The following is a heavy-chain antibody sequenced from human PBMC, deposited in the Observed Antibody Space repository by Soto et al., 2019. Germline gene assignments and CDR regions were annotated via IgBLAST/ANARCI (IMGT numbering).Heavy chain of an antibody. CDR1: GFTFSTYW. Sequence: EVQLVESGGGLVQPGGSLRLSCAASGFTFSTYWMHWVRQAPGRGPVWVSRINSDGSITRYADSVKGRFTISRDNAKNTLYLQMNSLRADDTAVYYFARDGGRYSLDYWGQGTLVTVSS. V-gene: IGHV3-74*01. J-gene: IGHJ4*02. D-gene: IGHD1-26*01. CDR2: INSDGSIT. CDR3: ARDGGRYSLDY.